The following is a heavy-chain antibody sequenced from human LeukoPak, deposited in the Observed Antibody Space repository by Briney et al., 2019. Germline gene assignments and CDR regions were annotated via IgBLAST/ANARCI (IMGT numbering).Heavy chain of an antibody. CDR1: GFSFDNYA. CDR2: IIGSSGST. CDR3: AKGAYDYIEIAYFDY. Sequence: GGSLRLSCVASGFSFDNYAMNWVRQAPGKGLEWVSLIIGSSGSTFYADSVKGRYTISRDKSKNTLYLQMNSLRAEDTAVYYCAKGAYDYIEIAYFDYWGQGSLVTVSS. J-gene: IGHJ4*02. D-gene: IGHD5-12*01. V-gene: IGHV3-23*01.